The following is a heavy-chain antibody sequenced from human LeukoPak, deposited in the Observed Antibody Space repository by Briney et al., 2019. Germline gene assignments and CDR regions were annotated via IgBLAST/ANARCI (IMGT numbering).Heavy chain of an antibody. Sequence: PSETLSLTCTVSGGSIRGYFWSWIRQPPGKGLEWIGYIFYSGSTYYNPSLMSRVTISVDMSTNQFSLKLTSVTAVDTAVYYCARHDYGGNSAWFDPWGQGTLVTVSS. CDR3: ARHDYGGNSAWFDP. CDR2: IFYSGST. CDR1: GGSIRGYF. V-gene: IGHV4-59*01. D-gene: IGHD4-23*01. J-gene: IGHJ5*02.